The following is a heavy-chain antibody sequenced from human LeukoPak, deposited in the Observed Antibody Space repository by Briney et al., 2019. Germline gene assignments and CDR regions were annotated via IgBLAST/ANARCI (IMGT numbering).Heavy chain of an antibody. CDR1: GGSISSYY. CDR2: IYYSGST. Sequence: SETLSLTCTVSGGSISSYYWSWIRQPPGKGLEWIGYIYYSGSTNYNPSLKSRVTISVDTSKNQSSLKLSSVTAADTAVYYCARDLYSSGWHGAFDIWGQGTMVTVSS. J-gene: IGHJ3*02. D-gene: IGHD6-19*01. V-gene: IGHV4-59*01. CDR3: ARDLYSSGWHGAFDI.